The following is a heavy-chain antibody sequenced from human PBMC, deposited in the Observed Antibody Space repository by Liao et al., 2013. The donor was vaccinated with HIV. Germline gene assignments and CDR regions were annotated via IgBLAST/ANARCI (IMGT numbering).Heavy chain of an antibody. CDR2: IYYTGST. Sequence: QVQLQESGPRLVKPSETLSLTCTVSGGSISTYYWSWIRQPPGKGLEWLGYIYYTGSTTYNPSLKSRVTIVSRHVQEPVLLKLSSVTAADTAVYYCARGPAQITIFGVVTPFGYFDLWAVAPWRCLL. D-gene: IGHD3-3*01. CDR1: GGSISTYY. CDR3: ARGPAQITIFGVVTPFGYFDL. V-gene: IGHV4-59*08. J-gene: IGHJ2*01.